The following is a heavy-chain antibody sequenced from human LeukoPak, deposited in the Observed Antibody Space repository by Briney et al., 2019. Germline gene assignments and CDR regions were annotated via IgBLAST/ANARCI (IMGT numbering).Heavy chain of an antibody. Sequence: SQTLSLTCTVSGGSISSGNYYWSWIRQPAGKGLEWIGRIYTSGSTNYNPSLKSRVTISVDTSKNQFSLKLSSVTAADTAVYYCAGFSTVTTFDYWGQGTLVTVSS. CDR3: AGFSTVTTFDY. V-gene: IGHV4-61*02. CDR2: IYTSGST. J-gene: IGHJ4*02. D-gene: IGHD4-17*01. CDR1: GGSISSGNYY.